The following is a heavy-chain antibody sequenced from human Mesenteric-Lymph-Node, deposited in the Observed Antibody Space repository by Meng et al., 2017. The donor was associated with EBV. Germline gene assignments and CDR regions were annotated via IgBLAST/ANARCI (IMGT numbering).Heavy chain of an antibody. Sequence: LRGSAPGLVKPSGPLSLPCAVSGAPISSSNWWTWVRQAPGKGLEWIGEVRHTGITNYNPSLKSRVSMSVDKSQNQFSLKLTSMTAADTAVYYCAVLGKVVIGSDWGQGTLVTVSS. J-gene: IGHJ1*01. CDR3: AVLGKVVIGSD. CDR1: GAPISSSNW. V-gene: IGHV4-4*02. D-gene: IGHD3-10*01. CDR2: VRHTGIT.